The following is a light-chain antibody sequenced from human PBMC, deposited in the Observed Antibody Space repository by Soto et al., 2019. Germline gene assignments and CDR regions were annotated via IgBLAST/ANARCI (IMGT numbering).Light chain of an antibody. CDR2: DAS. V-gene: IGKV1-5*01. CDR1: QSISSW. J-gene: IGKJ1*01. CDR3: QQYNNYPTWT. Sequence: DIQMTQSPSTLSASVGDRVTITCRASQSISSWLAWYQQKPGKAPKLLIYDASSLESGVPSRFSGSGSGTKFTLTISSLQPDDFASYYCQQYNNYPTWTCGQGTKVDIK.